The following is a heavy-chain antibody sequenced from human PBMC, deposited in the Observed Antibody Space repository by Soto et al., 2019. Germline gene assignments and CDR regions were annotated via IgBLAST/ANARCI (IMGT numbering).Heavy chain of an antibody. J-gene: IGHJ3*02. V-gene: IGHV3-30*18. Sequence: QVQLVESGGGVVQPGRSLSLSCAASGFTFRSYGMHWVRQAPGTGLAWVAVISYDGSNKYYADSVKGRFTISRDNSKNTLYLQRNSLRAEDTAVYYCAKGGVGSTSNDFDIWGHGTMVTVSS. CDR2: ISYDGSNK. CDR3: AKGGVGSTSNDFDI. CDR1: GFTFRSYG. D-gene: IGHD1-26*01.